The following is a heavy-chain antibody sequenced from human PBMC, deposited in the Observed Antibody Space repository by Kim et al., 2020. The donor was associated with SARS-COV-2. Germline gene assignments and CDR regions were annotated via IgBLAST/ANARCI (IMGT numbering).Heavy chain of an antibody. J-gene: IGHJ4*02. Sequence: GGCLRLSCVASGFSFGDYVMHWVRQAPGKGLEWVSGISWNSGSIGYRDSVKGRFTISRDNAKNSLYLQMTSLRPEDTALYFCAKDMIAGQLVSGNHFDHWGQGTLVTVSS. V-gene: IGHV3-9*01. CDR2: ISWNSGSI. D-gene: IGHD6-6*01. CDR3: AKDMIAGQLVSGNHFDH. CDR1: GFSFGDYV.